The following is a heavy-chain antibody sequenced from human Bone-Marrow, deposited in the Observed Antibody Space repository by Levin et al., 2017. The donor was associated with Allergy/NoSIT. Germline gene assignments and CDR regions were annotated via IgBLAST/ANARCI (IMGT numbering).Heavy chain of an antibody. CDR2: ISYDGIDK. D-gene: IGHD6-25*01. J-gene: IGHJ4*02. V-gene: IGHV3-30*04. CDR1: GFGFKHYA. CDR3: AREIAQREVIY. Sequence: PGGSLRLSCVASGFGFKHYAMHWVRQAPGKGLEWVARISYDGIDKNYSDSVKGRFTISRDNSKNTVYLQMSSLRGEDTAVFYCAREIAQREVIYWGQGTLVTVSS.